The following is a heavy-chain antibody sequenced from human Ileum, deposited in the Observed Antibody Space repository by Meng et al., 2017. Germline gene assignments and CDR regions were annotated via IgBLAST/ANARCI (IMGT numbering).Heavy chain of an antibody. Sequence: GESLKISCAASGFTFSTYWMHWVRQVPGKGLVWVSRINGDGTSTGYADSVKGRFTISRDNAKNTLYLQMSSLRVEDTAVYYCARDRTVTTWGDFDSWGPGSLVTVSS. CDR2: INGDGTST. V-gene: IGHV3-74*01. CDR3: ARDRTVTTWGDFDS. J-gene: IGHJ4*02. CDR1: GFTFSTYW. D-gene: IGHD4-17*01.